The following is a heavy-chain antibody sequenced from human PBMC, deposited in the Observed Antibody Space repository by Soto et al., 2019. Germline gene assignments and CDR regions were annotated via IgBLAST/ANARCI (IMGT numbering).Heavy chain of an antibody. J-gene: IGHJ4*02. V-gene: IGHV3-48*01. Sequence: GGSLRLSCAASGFTFSSYSMNWVRQAPGKGLEWVSYISSSSTIYYADSVKGRFTISRDNAKNSLYLQMNSLRAEDTAVYYCARYNRDCSGGSCYEDPYYFDYWGQGTLVTVSS. D-gene: IGHD2-15*01. CDR2: ISSSSTI. CDR1: GFTFSSYS. CDR3: ARYNRDCSGGSCYEDPYYFDY.